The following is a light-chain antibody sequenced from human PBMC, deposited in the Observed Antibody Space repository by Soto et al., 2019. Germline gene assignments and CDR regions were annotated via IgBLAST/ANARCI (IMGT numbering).Light chain of an antibody. CDR1: QSLNNW. CDR2: KAS. CDR3: QLSRS. Sequence: ILMTQSPSTLSASVGDRVTITCRASQSLNNWVAWYQQKPGQAPKLLIYKASNLQSGVPSRFSGSGSGTEFTLTINSLQPDDFATYYCQLSRSFGQGTMVDIK. J-gene: IGKJ1*01. V-gene: IGKV1-5*03.